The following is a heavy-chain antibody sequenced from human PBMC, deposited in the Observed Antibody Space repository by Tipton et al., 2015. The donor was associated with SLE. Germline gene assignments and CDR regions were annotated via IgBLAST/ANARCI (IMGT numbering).Heavy chain of an antibody. V-gene: IGHV4-39*07. CDR1: GGSIITNSYY. J-gene: IGHJ6*02. Sequence: TLSLTCIVSGGSIITNSYYWGWIRLPPGKRLEWIGTVYYSGTSYYNPSLQSRLTISVDTVENQFSLKLTSVTAADTAVYYCARGLLTWRGAIVGVYVWGQGTTVNVSS. CDR3: ARGLLTWRGAIVGVYV. D-gene: IGHD2-21*01. CDR2: VYYSGTS.